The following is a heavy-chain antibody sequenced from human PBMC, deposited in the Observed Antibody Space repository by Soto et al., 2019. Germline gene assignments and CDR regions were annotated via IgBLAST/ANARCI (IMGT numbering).Heavy chain of an antibody. V-gene: IGHV1-2*04. D-gene: IGHD6-13*01. CDR3: ALGLAAAGTYYYGMDV. CDR2: INPNSGGT. CDR1: GYTFTGYY. Sequence: ASVKVSCKASGYTFTGYYMHWVRQAPGQGLEWMGWINPNSGGTNYAQKFQGWVTMTRDTSISTAYMELSRLRSDDTAVYYCALGLAAAGTYYYGMDVWGKGTTVTVSS. J-gene: IGHJ6*04.